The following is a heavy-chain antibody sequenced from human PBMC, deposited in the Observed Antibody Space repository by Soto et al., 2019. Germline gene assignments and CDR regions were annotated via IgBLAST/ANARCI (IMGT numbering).Heavy chain of an antibody. Sequence: SQNLSLPCTGSGGTISTYYWSRCRQPPENGLDCFAYLYYSGSTNFTYTIKSRVSISVDTSKNQSSLKLSSGTDADTAVYYCAIVFQYYDFCSGRLYYSGQGTLVTGSS. J-gene: IGHJ4*02. CDR3: AIVFQYYDFCSGRLYY. V-gene: IGHV4-59*01. CDR1: GGTISTYY. D-gene: IGHD3-3*01. CDR2: LYYSGST.